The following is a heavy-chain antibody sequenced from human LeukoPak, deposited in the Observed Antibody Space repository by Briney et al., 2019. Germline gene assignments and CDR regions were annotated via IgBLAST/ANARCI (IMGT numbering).Heavy chain of an antibody. CDR3: ARSRAYGDYEDF. J-gene: IGHJ4*02. V-gene: IGHV5-51*01. Sequence: GESLKISCKGSGYSFSNYWIGWVRQMPGKGLEWMGIIYPGDSDVRYSPSFEGQVTISVDKSISTAYLQWNSLKASDTAIYYCARSRAYGDYEDFWGRGTLVTVSS. CDR1: GYSFSNYW. D-gene: IGHD4-17*01. CDR2: IYPGDSDV.